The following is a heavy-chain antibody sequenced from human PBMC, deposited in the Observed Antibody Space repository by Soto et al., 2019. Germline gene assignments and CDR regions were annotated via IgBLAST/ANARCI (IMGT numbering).Heavy chain of an antibody. CDR2: IYHSGST. CDR3: ARDVNYSGSVNWFDP. Sequence: QVQLQESGPGLVKPSQTLSVTCTVSGGSISSGGYYWNWIRQHPGKGLGWIGYIYHSGSTYYNPSLKSRVTISVDTSKNQFSLKVTSVTAADTAVYYCARDVNYSGSVNWFDPWGQGTLVTVSS. D-gene: IGHD3-10*01. J-gene: IGHJ5*02. V-gene: IGHV4-31*03. CDR1: GGSISSGGYY.